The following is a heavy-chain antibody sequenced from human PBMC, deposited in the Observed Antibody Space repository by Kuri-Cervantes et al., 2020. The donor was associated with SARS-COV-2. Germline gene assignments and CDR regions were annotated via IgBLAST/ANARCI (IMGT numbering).Heavy chain of an antibody. CDR2: IIPIFGTA. V-gene: IGHV1-69*13. CDR1: EGTLSSYA. D-gene: IGHD6-13*01. CDR3: ARFEEAGPDDAFDI. J-gene: IGHJ3*02. Sequence: SVKVSCKASEGTLSSYAISWVRQAPGQGLEWMGGIIPIFGTANYAQKFQGRVTITADESTSTAYMELSSLRSEDTAVYYCARFEEAGPDDAFDIWGQGTMVTVSS.